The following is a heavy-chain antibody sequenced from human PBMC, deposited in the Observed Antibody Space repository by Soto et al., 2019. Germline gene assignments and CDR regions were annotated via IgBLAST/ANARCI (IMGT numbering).Heavy chain of an antibody. CDR2: ISPYDDNT. CDR1: GYTFNSYG. D-gene: IGHD3-22*01. CDR3: ARGGYYDSSGSRNYHYYGMDA. V-gene: IGHV1-18*01. Sequence: QVQLVQSGTEVKKPGASVKVSCKASGYTFNSYGISWVRQAPGQGLEWMGWISPYDDNTNYAQNLQGRVTMTTDTPARTVYMELRSLRSDDTAVYYCARGGYYDSSGSRNYHYYGMDAWGQGTTVTVS. J-gene: IGHJ6*02.